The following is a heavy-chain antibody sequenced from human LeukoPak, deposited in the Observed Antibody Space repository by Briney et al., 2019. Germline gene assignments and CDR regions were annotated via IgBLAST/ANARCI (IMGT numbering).Heavy chain of an antibody. D-gene: IGHD2-2*01. J-gene: IGHJ3*02. CDR3: ARDGVLLVPAAIVFHAFDI. CDR2: INSSSSYI. V-gene: IGHV3-21*01. CDR1: GFTFSSYS. Sequence: GGSLRLSCAASGFTFSSYSMNWVRQAPGKRLEWVSSINSSSSYIYYADSVKGRFTISRGNAKNSLYLQMNSLRAEDRAVSDCARDGVLLVPAAIVFHAFDIWCQGTRITVSS.